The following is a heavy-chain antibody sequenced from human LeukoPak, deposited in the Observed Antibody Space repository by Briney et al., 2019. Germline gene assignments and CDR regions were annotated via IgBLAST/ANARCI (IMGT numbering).Heavy chain of an antibody. Sequence: GGSLRLSCTASGLTFGGDAVSWVRQAPGKGLEWMGFIRNNASGGTTEYAASVKGRFVISRDDSKSNAYLQINSLKRQDTTRYYCTISYYDGSLYADFWGQGTQVTVSS. D-gene: IGHD3-22*01. CDR1: GLTFGGDA. V-gene: IGHV3-49*04. CDR3: TISYYDGSLYADF. CDR2: IRNNASGGTT. J-gene: IGHJ4*02.